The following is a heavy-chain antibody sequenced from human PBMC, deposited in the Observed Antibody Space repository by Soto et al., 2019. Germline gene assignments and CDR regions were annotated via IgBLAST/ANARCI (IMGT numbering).Heavy chain of an antibody. Sequence: GGSLRLSCAASGFTFSSYWMNWVRQAPGKGLEWVANIMQDGNEKYYVDSVKGRFAISRDNAKSSLSLQMNSLRAEDTAVYYCARRGRFCNGGTCSLTGGPFDIWGQGTVVTVSS. V-gene: IGHV3-7*01. D-gene: IGHD2-15*01. CDR2: IMQDGNEK. CDR1: GFTFSSYW. J-gene: IGHJ3*02. CDR3: ARRGRFCNGGTCSLTGGPFDI.